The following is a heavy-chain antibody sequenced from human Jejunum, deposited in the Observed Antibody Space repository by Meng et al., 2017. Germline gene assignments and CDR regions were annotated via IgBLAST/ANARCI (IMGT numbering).Heavy chain of an antibody. CDR2: IDTNTGNP. Sequence: QVEVVKSGSELKKPGASVKVSCKASGYTFSHYAINWLRQAPGQGLEWMGWIDTNTGNPMYAQGFIGRVVFSLDTSVSTAYLQISSLKADDTAVYYCTRDGYSDCSSTSCFDYWGQGTLVTVSS. D-gene: IGHD2-2*01. J-gene: IGHJ4*02. V-gene: IGHV7-4-1*02. CDR3: TRDGYSDCSSTSCFDY. CDR1: GYTFSHYA.